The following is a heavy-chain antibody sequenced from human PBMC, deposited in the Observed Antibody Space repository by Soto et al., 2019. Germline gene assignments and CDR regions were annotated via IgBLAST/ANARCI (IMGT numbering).Heavy chain of an antibody. J-gene: IGHJ5*02. D-gene: IGHD2-2*01. Sequence: SVKVSCKASGGTFSSYAISWVRQAPGQGLEWMGGIIPIFGTANYAQKFQGRVTITADKSTSTAYTELSSLRSEDTAVYYCARWRNSGGYCRSTSCFAWFDPWGQGTLFTVSS. CDR3: ARWRNSGGYCRSTSCFAWFDP. CDR2: IIPIFGTA. CDR1: GGTFSSYA. V-gene: IGHV1-69*06.